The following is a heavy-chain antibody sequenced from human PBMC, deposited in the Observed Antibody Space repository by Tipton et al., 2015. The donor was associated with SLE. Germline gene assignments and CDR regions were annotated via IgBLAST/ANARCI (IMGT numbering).Heavy chain of an antibody. CDR2: IRYDGSNK. D-gene: IGHD6-19*01. V-gene: IGHV3-30*02. J-gene: IGHJ6*02. CDR1: GSTFSSYG. CDR3: AKGGMAVAAPGDYYYGMDV. Sequence: SLRLSCAASGSTFSSYGMHWVRQAPGKGLEWVAFIRYDGSNKYYADSVKGRFTISRDNSKNTLYLQINSLRAEDTAVYYCAKGGMAVAAPGDYYYGMDVWGQGTTVTVSS.